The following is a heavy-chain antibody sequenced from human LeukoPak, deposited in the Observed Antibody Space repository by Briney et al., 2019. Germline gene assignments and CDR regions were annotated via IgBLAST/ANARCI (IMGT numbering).Heavy chain of an antibody. CDR1: GGSISSYY. J-gene: IGHJ4*02. D-gene: IGHD6-19*01. V-gene: IGHV4-4*07. CDR3: ARYSSGWPRPYYFDY. CDR2: IYTSGST. Sequence: SETLSLTCTVSGGSISSYYWSWIRQPAGKGLGWIGRIYTSGSTNYNPSLKSRVTMSVDTSKNQFSLKLSSVTAADTAVYYCARYSSGWPRPYYFDYWGQGTLVTVSS.